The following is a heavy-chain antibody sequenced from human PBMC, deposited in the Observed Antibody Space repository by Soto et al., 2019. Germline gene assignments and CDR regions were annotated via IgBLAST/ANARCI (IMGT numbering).Heavy chain of an antibody. CDR3: ARSMTTVTTFWDTKRESGYYFDY. V-gene: IGHV3-7*01. Sequence: GGSLRLSCAASGFTFSSYWMSWVRQAPGKGLEWVANIKQDGSEKYYVDSVKGRFTISRDNAKNSLYLQMNSLRAEDTAVYYCARSMTTVTTFWDTKRESGYYFDYWGQGTLVTVSS. CDR1: GFTFSSYW. CDR2: IKQDGSEK. D-gene: IGHD4-17*01. J-gene: IGHJ4*02.